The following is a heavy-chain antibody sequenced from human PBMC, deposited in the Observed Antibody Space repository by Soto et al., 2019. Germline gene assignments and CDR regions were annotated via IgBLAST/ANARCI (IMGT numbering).Heavy chain of an antibody. CDR1: GFTFSSYA. D-gene: IGHD6-13*01. CDR2: MSQDGYIK. CDR3: ARELLAQLVRSTLDY. Sequence: GGSLRLSCAASGFTFSSYAKHWVRQAPGKGLEWVAVMSQDGYIKYYTDSVKGRFTISRDNSKNTLYLQLNSLRADDTAMYYCARELLAQLVRSTLDYWGPGSLVTVSS. V-gene: IGHV3-30-3*01. J-gene: IGHJ4*02.